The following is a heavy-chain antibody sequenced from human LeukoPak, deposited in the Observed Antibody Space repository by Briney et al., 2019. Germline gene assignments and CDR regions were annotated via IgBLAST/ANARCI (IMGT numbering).Heavy chain of an antibody. CDR3: ARELKTYSSGYYYIDY. V-gene: IGHV1-24*01. Sequence: ASVKVSCKVSGYTLTELSMHWVRQAPGKGLEWMGGFDPEDGETIYAQKFQGRVTMTTDTSTSTAYMELRSLRSDDTAVYYCARELKTYSSGYYYIDYWGQGTLVTVSS. D-gene: IGHD3-22*01. CDR1: GYTLTELS. J-gene: IGHJ4*02. CDR2: FDPEDGET.